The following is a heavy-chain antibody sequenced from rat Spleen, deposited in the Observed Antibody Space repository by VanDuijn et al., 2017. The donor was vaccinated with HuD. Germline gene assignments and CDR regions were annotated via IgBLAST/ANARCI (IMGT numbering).Heavy chain of an antibody. D-gene: IGHD1-11*01. J-gene: IGHJ1*01. CDR1: GFIFSDHY. Sequence: EVQLVESGGGLVQPGRSLKLSCAASGFIFSDHYVAWVRQAPTKGLEWVATINYDGRSTFYRDSVRGRFTISRDNAKSTLYLQMISLRSEDTATYYCTREETLYWYFDFWGPGTMVTVSS. CDR3: TREETLYWYFDF. CDR2: INYDGRST. V-gene: IGHV5-7*01.